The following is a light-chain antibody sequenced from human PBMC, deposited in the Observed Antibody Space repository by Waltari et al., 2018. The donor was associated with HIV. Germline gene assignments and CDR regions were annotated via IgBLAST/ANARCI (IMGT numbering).Light chain of an antibody. J-gene: IGLJ2*01. CDR2: GNT. V-gene: IGLV1-40*01. CDR1: TSNIRAGYD. CDR3: QSYDSSLSGVI. Sequence: QSVLTRPPSVSGAPGQRVTISCTGNTSNIRAGYDVHRYQQLPGTAPKLLIYGNTNRPSGVPDRFSGSTSGTSASLAITGLQADDEADFYCQSYDSSLSGVIFGGGTKLTVL.